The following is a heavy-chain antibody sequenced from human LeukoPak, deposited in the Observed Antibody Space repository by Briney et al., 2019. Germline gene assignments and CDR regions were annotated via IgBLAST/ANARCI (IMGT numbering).Heavy chain of an antibody. J-gene: IGHJ4*02. CDR1: GFTFSRYG. Sequence: GGSLRLSCAASGFTFSRYGMHWVRQAPGKGLEWVAVISYDGSNKYYADSVKGRFTISRDNSKNTLYLQMNSLRAEDTAVYYCARTDYWGQGTLVTVSS. V-gene: IGHV3-30*03. CDR2: ISYDGSNK. CDR3: ARTDY.